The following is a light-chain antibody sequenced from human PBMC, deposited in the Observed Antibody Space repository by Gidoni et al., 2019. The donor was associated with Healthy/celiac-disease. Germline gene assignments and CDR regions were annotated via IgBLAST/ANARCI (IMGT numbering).Light chain of an antibody. CDR1: QSVLYSSNNKNY. J-gene: IGKJ1*01. Sequence: DIVMTQSPDSLAVSLGERATINCKSSQSVLYSSNNKNYLAWYQQKPGQPPKRLIYWASTRESGVPDRVSGSGSGTDFTLTISSLQAEDVAVYYCQKYYSTPWTFGQGTKVEIK. CDR2: WAS. CDR3: QKYYSTPWT. V-gene: IGKV4-1*01.